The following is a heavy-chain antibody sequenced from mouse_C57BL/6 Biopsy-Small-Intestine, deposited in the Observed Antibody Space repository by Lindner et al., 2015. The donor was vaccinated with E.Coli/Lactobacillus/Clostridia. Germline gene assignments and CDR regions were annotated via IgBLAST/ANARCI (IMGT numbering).Heavy chain of an antibody. D-gene: IGHD2-3*01. CDR2: IYPNNGGT. CDR3: AGRGGYYYFDY. J-gene: IGHJ2*01. Sequence: VQLQESGPELVKPGASVKISCKASGYTFTDYNMDWVKQSHGKSLEWIGYIYPNNGGTGYNQKFKSKATLTVDKSSSTAYMELHSLTSEDSAVYYCAGRGGYYYFDYWGQGTTLTVSS. CDR1: GYTFTDYN. V-gene: IGHV1-34*02.